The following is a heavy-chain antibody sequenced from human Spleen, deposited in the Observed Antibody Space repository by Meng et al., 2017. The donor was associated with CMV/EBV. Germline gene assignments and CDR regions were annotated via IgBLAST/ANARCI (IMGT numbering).Heavy chain of an antibody. CDR2: IKQDGSEK. V-gene: IGHV3-7*01. Sequence: GESLKISCAASGFTFSSYEMNWVRQAPGKGLEWVANIKQDGSEKYYVDSVKGRFTISRDNAKNSLYLQMNSLRAEDTAVYYCARVRGVHCSSTSCYSYYFDYWGQGTLVTVSS. CDR1: GFTFSSYE. J-gene: IGHJ4*02. CDR3: ARVRGVHCSSTSCYSYYFDY. D-gene: IGHD2-2*01.